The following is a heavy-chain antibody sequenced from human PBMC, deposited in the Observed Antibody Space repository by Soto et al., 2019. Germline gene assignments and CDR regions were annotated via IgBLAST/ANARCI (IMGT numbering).Heavy chain of an antibody. CDR3: ARESVGSGWLRFAPIGYYDSITRPYYFDY. CDR2: ISAYNGNT. Sequence: QVQLVQSGAEVKKPGASVKVSCKASGYTFTSYGISWVRQAPGQGLEWMGWISAYNGNTNYAQKLQGRVTMTTDTSTSTAYMELRSLRSDDTAVYYCARESVGSGWLRFAPIGYYDSITRPYYFDYWGQGTLVTVSS. J-gene: IGHJ4*02. V-gene: IGHV1-18*01. D-gene: IGHD3-22*01. CDR1: GYTFTSYG.